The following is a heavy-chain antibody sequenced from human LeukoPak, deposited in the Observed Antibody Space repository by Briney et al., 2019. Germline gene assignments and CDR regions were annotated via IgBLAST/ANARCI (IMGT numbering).Heavy chain of an antibody. CDR3: ARPPSRGYSSSFEY. Sequence: GESLKISCKGSGYSFPTYWIAWVRQMPGKVLEWMGIIYPDESNIRYSPSFQGQGTISADKSISTAYLQWSSLKASDTAMYYCARPPSRGYSSSFEYWGQGTLVTVSS. J-gene: IGHJ4*02. CDR2: IYPDESNI. CDR1: GYSFPTYW. D-gene: IGHD2-2*03. V-gene: IGHV5-51*01.